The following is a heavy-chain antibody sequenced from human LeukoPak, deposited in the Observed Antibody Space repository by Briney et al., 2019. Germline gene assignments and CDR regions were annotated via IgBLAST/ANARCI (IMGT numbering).Heavy chain of an antibody. V-gene: IGHV3-30*02. J-gene: IGHJ4*02. CDR2: IRYDGGNK. Sequence: GGSLRLSCAASGFTFSSYGMHWVRQAPGKGLEWVAFIRYDGGNKYYADSVKGRFTISRDNSKNTLYLQMNSLRAEDTAVYYCAKVMGQYSSSSASDYWGQGTLVTVSS. CDR3: AKVMGQYSSSSASDY. CDR1: GFTFSSYG. D-gene: IGHD6-6*01.